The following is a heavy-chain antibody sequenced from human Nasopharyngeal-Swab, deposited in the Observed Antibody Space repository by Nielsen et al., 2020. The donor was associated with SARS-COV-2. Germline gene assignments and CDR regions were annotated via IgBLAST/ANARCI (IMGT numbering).Heavy chain of an antibody. CDR1: GFTFRDYR. D-gene: IGHD3-10*01. Sequence: GESLKISCVASGFTFRDYRMSWVRQAPAKGLEWVASIKQDGSGKNYVDSVKGRFTISRDNAKNSLFLQMDSLRTEDTAFYYCARVGGRTGPMGSWGQGTLVTVSS. CDR2: IKQDGSGK. J-gene: IGHJ4*02. V-gene: IGHV3-7*01. CDR3: ARVGGRTGPMGS.